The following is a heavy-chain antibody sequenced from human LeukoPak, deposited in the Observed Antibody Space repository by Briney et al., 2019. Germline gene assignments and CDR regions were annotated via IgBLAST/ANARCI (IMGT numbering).Heavy chain of an antibody. CDR2: INPNSGGT. CDR1: GYTFTDYY. CDR3: AREVDAAAAGPGGMDV. D-gene: IGHD6-13*01. J-gene: IGHJ6*02. Sequence: ASVKVSCKASGYTFTDYYMHWVRQAPGQGLEWMGWINPNSGGTNYAQKFQGRVTMTRDTSISTAYMELSRLRSDDTAVYYCAREVDAAAAGPGGMDVWGQGTTVTVSS. V-gene: IGHV1-2*02.